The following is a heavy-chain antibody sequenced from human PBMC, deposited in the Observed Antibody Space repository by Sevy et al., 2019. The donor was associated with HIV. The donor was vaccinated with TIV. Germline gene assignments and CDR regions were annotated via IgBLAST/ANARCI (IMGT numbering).Heavy chain of an antibody. D-gene: IGHD3-3*01. CDR1: GFSGFTFSSFV. CDR2: ISGSGGYT. CDR3: ARTFDFWSTYQTGSYYYYGLDV. Sequence: GGSLRLSCAASGFSGFTFSSFVISWVRQAPGKGLEWVSAISGSGGYTYYADSVKGRFTISRDNSKNTLDLEMNSLGAEDTAVYYCARTFDFWSTYQTGSYYYYGLDVWGQGTTVTVSS. J-gene: IGHJ6*02. V-gene: IGHV3-23*01.